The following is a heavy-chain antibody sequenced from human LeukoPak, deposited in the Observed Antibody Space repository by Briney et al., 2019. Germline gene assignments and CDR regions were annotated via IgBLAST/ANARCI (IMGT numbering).Heavy chain of an antibody. J-gene: IGHJ6*04. CDR2: IDSAGNSR. V-gene: IGHV3-74*03. D-gene: IGHD3-10*02. CDR1: GFIFNNYW. CDR3: AELGITMIGGV. Sequence: GGSLRLSCAASGFIFNNYWLHWVRQVPGKGLVWVSRIDSAGNSRTYADSVKGRFTISRDNAKNTLYLQMNSLRAEDTAVYYCAELGITMIGGVWGKGATVTISS.